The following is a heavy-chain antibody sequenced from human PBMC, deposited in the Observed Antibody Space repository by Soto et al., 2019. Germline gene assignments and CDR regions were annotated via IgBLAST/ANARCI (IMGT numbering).Heavy chain of an antibody. CDR3: ARDRYGYSYGYPYYYYYMDV. D-gene: IGHD5-18*01. Sequence: QVQLVQSGAEVKKPGASVKVSCKASGYTFTGYYMHWVRQAPGQGLEWTGWINPNSGGTNYAQKFQGWVTMTRDTSISTAYMELSRLRSDDTAVYYCARDRYGYSYGYPYYYYYMDVWGKGTTVTVSS. J-gene: IGHJ6*03. V-gene: IGHV1-2*04. CDR2: INPNSGGT. CDR1: GYTFTGYY.